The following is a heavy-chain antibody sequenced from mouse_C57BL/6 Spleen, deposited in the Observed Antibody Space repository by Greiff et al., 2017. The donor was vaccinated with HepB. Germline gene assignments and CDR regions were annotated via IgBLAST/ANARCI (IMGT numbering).Heavy chain of an antibody. D-gene: IGHD3-2*02. CDR2: IDPSDSYT. Sequence: QVQLQHPGAELVMPGASVKLSCKASGYTFTSYWMHWVKQRPGQGLEWIGEIDPSDSYTNYNQKFKGKSTLTVDKSSSTAYMQLSSLTSKDSAVYYCARGLRPHFDYWGQGTTLTVSS. J-gene: IGHJ2*01. V-gene: IGHV1-69*01. CDR1: GYTFTSYW. CDR3: ARGLRPHFDY.